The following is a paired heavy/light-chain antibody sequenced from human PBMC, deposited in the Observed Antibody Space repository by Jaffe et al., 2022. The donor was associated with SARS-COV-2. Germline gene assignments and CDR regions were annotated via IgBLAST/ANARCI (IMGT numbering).Heavy chain of an antibody. CDR2: INGDGSFT. Sequence: EVQLVESGGGLVQPGGSLRLSCAPSGFTFSNYWMHWVRQAPGKGLVWVSRINGDGSFTSYADSVKGRFIISRDNAKNTLYLQMNSLRAGDTAVYYCARVAVAGNPYSYYYMDVWGKGTTVTVSS. CDR1: GFTFSNYW. D-gene: IGHD6-19*01. J-gene: IGHJ6*03. CDR3: ARVAVAGNPYSYYYMDV. V-gene: IGHV3-74*01.
Light chain of an antibody. CDR1: SSDVGGYDY. CDR3: SSYVGSNILV. CDR2: EVS. V-gene: IGLV2-8*01. Sequence: QSALTQPPSASGSPGQSVTISCTGTSSDVGGYDYVSWYQQHPGKAPKLMIYEVSKRPSGVPERFSGSKSGNTASLTVSGLQAEDEADYYCSSYVGSNILVFGGGTKLTVL. J-gene: IGLJ2*01.